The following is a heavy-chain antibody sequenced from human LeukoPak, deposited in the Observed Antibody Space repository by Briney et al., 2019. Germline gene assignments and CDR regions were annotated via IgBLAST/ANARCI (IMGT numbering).Heavy chain of an antibody. D-gene: IGHD4-11*01. CDR1: GFTFSSYA. CDR3: ARGGTVTNYYYYGMDV. CDR2: ISYDGSNK. J-gene: IGHJ6*02. V-gene: IGHV3-30-3*01. Sequence: GRSLRLSCAASGFTFSSYAMHWVRQAPGKGLEWVAVISYDGSNKYYADSVKGRFTISRDNSKNTLYLQMNSLRAEDTAVYYCARGGTVTNYYYYGMDVWGQGTTVTVSS.